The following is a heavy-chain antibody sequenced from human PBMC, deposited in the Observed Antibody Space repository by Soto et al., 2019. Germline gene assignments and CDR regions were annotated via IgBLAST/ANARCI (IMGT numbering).Heavy chain of an antibody. V-gene: IGHV3-23*01. CDR3: AKSSFYYCSGSPFRKYF. J-gene: IGHJ6*02. CDR1: GFTFSSYA. D-gene: IGHD3-10*01. Sequence: GSLRLSCAASGFTFSSYAMSWVRQAPGKGLEWVSGISGSGGSTYYADSVKGRFTISRDNSKNTLYLQMNSLRAEDTAVYYCAKSSFYYCSGSPFRKYFWGRGTTDPVSS. CDR2: ISGSGGST.